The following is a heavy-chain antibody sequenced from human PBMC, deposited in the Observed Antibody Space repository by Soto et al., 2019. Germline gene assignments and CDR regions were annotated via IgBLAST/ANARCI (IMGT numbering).Heavy chain of an antibody. CDR1: GFTFTSFW. Sequence: GGSLRLSCAPSGFTFTSFWMSWVRQAPGKGLEWVANLNQDGSARNYVDSVKGRFIISRDNAKNSLNLQMYSLRVEDTAVYDCARDRGYSTFDEWGKGSLVTVAS. J-gene: IGHJ4*02. V-gene: IGHV3-7*03. D-gene: IGHD5-12*01. CDR2: LNQDGSAR. CDR3: ARDRGYSTFDE.